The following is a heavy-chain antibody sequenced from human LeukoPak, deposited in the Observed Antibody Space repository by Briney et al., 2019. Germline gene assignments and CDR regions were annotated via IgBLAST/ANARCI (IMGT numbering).Heavy chain of an antibody. CDR3: VRAVVVVPAALRYFDY. D-gene: IGHD2-2*01. J-gene: IGHJ4*02. V-gene: IGHV1-69*04. CDR2: PILGIA. Sequence: PILGIANSAQKFQGRVTITADKSTSTAYMELSSLRSEDTAVYYCVRAVVVVPAALRYFDYWGQGTLVTVSS.